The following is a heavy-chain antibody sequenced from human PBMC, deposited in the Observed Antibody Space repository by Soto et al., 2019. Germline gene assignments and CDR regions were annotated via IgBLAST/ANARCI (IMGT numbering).Heavy chain of an antibody. CDR3: ARDPSGWYGDWYFDL. CDR2: INAGNGNT. D-gene: IGHD6-19*01. V-gene: IGHV1-3*01. CDR1: GYTFTSYA. J-gene: IGHJ2*01. Sequence: QVQLVQSGAEVKKPGASVKVSCKASGYTFTSYAMHLVRQAPGQRLEWMGWINAGNGNTKYSQKFQGRVTITRDTSASTAYMELSSLRSEDTAVYYCARDPSGWYGDWYFDLWGRGTLVTVSS.